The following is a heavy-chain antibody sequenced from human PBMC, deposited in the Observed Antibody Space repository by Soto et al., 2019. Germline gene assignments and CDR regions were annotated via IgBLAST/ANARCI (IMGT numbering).Heavy chain of an antibody. CDR2: INPNNGDT. D-gene: IGHD3-22*01. CDR3: ARDPYSYDSSGESAFDI. Sequence: ASVKVSCKASGYTFTDYYMHWVRQAPGQGLEWMGWINPNNGDTNYAQRFQGRVTMTRDTSISTAYMELTRLKSDDTAVYYCARDPYSYDSSGESAFDIWGQGTMVTVSS. V-gene: IGHV1-2*02. J-gene: IGHJ3*02. CDR1: GYTFTDYY.